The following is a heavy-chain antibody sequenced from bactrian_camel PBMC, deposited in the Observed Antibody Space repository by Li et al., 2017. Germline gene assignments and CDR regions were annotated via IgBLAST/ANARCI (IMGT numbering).Heavy chain of an antibody. Sequence: VQAGGSLRLSCEGSGFAKDTYAMGWFRQAPGKEREGVAALWSVSGSTYYGDSVKGRFNISRDSAKETLYLKMNRLKPEDTAMYYCAAERRLLAPCGDARDYKYRGQGTQVTVS. D-gene: IGHD1*01. CDR2: LWSVSGST. CDR3: AAERRLLAPCGDARDYKY. J-gene: IGHJ4*01. CDR1: GFAKDTYA. V-gene: IGHV3S59*01.